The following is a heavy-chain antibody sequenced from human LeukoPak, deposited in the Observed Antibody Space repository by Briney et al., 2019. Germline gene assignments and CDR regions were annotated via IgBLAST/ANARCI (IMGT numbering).Heavy chain of an antibody. Sequence: ASVTVSHPPSRYTLTNYYMHWLQPAPGRGGERVGIINPSGGSTNHAPKLQGTITMTRNKSTNTVHMEPSSLTTRDTAGYYWARGAFVDEGRRNAPGGVDYWGKGTLVTVSS. J-gene: IGHJ4*02. CDR1: RYTLTNYY. CDR2: INPSGGST. D-gene: IGHD2-21*01. CDR3: ARGAFVDEGRRNAPGGVDY. V-gene: IGHV1-46*01.